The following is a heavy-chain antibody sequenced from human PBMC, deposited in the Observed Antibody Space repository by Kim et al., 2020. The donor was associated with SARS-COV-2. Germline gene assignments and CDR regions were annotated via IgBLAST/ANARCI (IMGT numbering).Heavy chain of an antibody. J-gene: IGHJ4*02. CDR2: ISYDGSNK. D-gene: IGHD3-10*01. CDR1: GFTFSSYG. Sequence: GGSLRLSCAASGFTFSSYGMHWVRQAPGKGLEWVAVISYDGSNKYYADSVKGRFTISRDNSKNTLYLQMNSLRAEDTAVYYCRFGETYFDYWGQGTLVTVSS. CDR3: RFGETYFDY. V-gene: IGHV3-30*03.